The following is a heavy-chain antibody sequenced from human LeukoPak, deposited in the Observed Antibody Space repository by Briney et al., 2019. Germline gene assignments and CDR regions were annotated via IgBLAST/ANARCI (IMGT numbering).Heavy chain of an antibody. V-gene: IGHV4-39*07. CDR1: GGSISSSSYS. CDR3: ARAPIQLWSYYFDY. CDR2: IYYSGST. Sequence: SETLSLTCSVSGGSISSSSYSWGWTRQPPGKGLEWIGNIYYSGSTYYNPSLKSRVTISVDTSKNQFSLKLSSVTAADTAVYYCARAPIQLWSYYFDYWGQGTLVTVSS. D-gene: IGHD5-18*01. J-gene: IGHJ4*02.